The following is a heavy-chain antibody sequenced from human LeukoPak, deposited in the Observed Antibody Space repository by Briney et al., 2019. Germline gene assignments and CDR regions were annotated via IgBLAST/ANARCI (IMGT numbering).Heavy chain of an antibody. CDR1: EFTVSRNY. CDR3: TRDQMNY. J-gene: IGHJ4*02. V-gene: IGHV3-53*01. D-gene: IGHD5-24*01. CDR2: IFSNGDT. Sequence: GGSLRLSCTASEFTVSRNYMLWVRQAPGKGLEWVSLIFSNGDTHYADSVKGRFTISRDTSKNTVSLQMNSLRVEDTAMYYRTRDQMNYWGQGTLVTVSS.